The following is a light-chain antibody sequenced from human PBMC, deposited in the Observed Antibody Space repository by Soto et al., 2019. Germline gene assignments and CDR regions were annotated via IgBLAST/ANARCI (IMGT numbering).Light chain of an antibody. Sequence: QSVLTQPPSASGTPGRGVPSFCSGSGPNTGSNYVYWYQQPPGTAPKLLIYRNNQRPSGVPDRFSGSKSGTSASLAISGLRSEDEADYYCAAWDDSLSGVVFGGGTKLTVL. J-gene: IGLJ2*01. CDR3: AAWDDSLSGVV. V-gene: IGLV1-47*01. CDR2: RNN. CDR1: GPNTGSNY.